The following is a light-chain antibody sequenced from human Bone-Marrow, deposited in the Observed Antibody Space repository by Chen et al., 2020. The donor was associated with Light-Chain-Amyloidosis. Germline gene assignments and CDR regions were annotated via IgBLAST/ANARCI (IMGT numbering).Light chain of an antibody. CDR1: QAISTF. CDR3: QHNFNTPRS. V-gene: IGKV1-39*01. J-gene: IGKJ4*01. CDR2: GAS. Sequence: DIQMTQSPSSLSASVGDRLTITCRASQAISTFLNWYQQKPGKAPRVLIYGASTLQSGVPSRFSGSGSGTDFTLTISGLQPEDFVTYYCQHNFNTPRSFGGGTKVEIK.